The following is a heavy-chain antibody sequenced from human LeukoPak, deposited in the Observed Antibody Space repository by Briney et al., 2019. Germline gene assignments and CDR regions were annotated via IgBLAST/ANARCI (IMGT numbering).Heavy chain of an antibody. CDR3: ARETPERYRGSYFDS. V-gene: IGHV4-30-2*01. J-gene: IGHJ4*02. CDR1: GGSISSGNYF. CDR2: ISYSGST. D-gene: IGHD1-26*01. Sequence: PSQTLSLTCIVSGGSISSGNYFWTWIRQPPGKGLECIGYISYSGSTYYNPSLKSRVTVSVDRSKNQFSLRLSSVIAADTAVYYCARETPERYRGSYFDSWGQGTLVTVSS.